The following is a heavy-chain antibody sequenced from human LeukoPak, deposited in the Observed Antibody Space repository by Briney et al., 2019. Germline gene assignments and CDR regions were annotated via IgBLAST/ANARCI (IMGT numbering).Heavy chain of an antibody. J-gene: IGHJ4*02. CDR2: IYGGGST. D-gene: IGHD1-26*01. CDR1: GFTFSSYA. V-gene: IGHV3-66*02. Sequence: GGSLRLSCAASGFTFSSYAMSWVRQAPGKGLEWVSVIYGGGSTFYADSVKGRFTISRDNSKNTLYLQMNSLRPEDAAVHYCARAQGILPYIFDFWGQGTLVTVSS. CDR3: ARAQGILPYIFDF.